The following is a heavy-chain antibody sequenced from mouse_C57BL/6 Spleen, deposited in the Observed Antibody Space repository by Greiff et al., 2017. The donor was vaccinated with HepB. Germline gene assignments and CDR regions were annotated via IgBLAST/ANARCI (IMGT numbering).Heavy chain of an antibody. Sequence: EVHLVESGGGLVKPGGSLKLSCAASGFTFSSYAMSWVRQTPEKRLEWVATISDGGSYTYYPDNVKGRFTISRDNAKNNLYLQMSHLKSEDTAMYYCARDRGNDGPPLDYWGQGTTLTVSS. CDR2: ISDGGSYT. V-gene: IGHV5-4*01. D-gene: IGHD2-3*01. CDR3: ARDRGNDGPPLDY. J-gene: IGHJ2*01. CDR1: GFTFSSYA.